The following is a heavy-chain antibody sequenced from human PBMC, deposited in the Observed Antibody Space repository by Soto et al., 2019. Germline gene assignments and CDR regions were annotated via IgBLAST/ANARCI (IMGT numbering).Heavy chain of an antibody. CDR3: ARGEGGAAAGYFDY. CDR2: INSDGSST. D-gene: IGHD6-13*01. Sequence: EVQLVESGGGLVQPGGSLRLSCAASGFTCSSSWMHWVRQDPGKGLVWLSRINSDGSSTSDADSVKGRFTISRDNAKNTLYLQMNSLRAEDTAVYYCARGEGGAAAGYFDYWGQGTLVTVSS. V-gene: IGHV3-74*01. CDR1: GFTCSSSW. J-gene: IGHJ4*02.